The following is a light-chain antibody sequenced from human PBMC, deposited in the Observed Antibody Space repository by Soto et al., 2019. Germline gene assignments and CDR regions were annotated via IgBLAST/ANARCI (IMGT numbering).Light chain of an antibody. CDR1: SSDVGLYDY. Sequence: QSALTQPASVSGSPGQSITISCTGTSSDVGLYDYVSWYQHHPGKAPQLMIYAVSNRPSGVSNRFSASKSGNTAPLFISGLEGEDEADYYCSSYTRDSSYVLGSGTQHPVL. CDR2: AVS. J-gene: IGLJ1*01. CDR3: SSYTRDSSYV. V-gene: IGLV2-14*01.